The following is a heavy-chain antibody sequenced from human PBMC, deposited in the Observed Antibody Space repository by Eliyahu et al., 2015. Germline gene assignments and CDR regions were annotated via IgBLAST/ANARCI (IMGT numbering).Heavy chain of an antibody. CDR1: GGSISSYY. D-gene: IGHD6-13*01. CDR3: AREEQLVKFDY. V-gene: IGHV4-59*01. CDR2: IYYRGGT. J-gene: IGHJ4*02. Sequence: QVQLQESGPGLVKPSETLSLTCTVSGGSISSYYWSWIRQPPGKGLEWIGYIYYRGGTKKNHSLKSRVTISVDTSKNQFSLKLSSVTAADTAVYYCAREEQLVKFDYWGQGTLVTVSS.